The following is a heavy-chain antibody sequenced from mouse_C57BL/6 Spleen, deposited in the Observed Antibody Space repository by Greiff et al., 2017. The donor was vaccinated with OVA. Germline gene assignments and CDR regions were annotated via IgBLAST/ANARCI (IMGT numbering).Heavy chain of an antibody. J-gene: IGHJ4*01. CDR3: AGAAQATYAMDY. CDR1: GYTFTSYW. D-gene: IGHD3-2*02. V-gene: IGHV1-64*01. Sequence: QVQLQQPGAELVKPGASVKLSCKASGYTFTSYWMHWVKQRPGQGLEWIGMIHPNSGSTNYNEKFKSKATLTVDKSSSTAYMQLSSLTSEDSAVYYCAGAAQATYAMDYWGQGTSVTVSS. CDR2: IHPNSGST.